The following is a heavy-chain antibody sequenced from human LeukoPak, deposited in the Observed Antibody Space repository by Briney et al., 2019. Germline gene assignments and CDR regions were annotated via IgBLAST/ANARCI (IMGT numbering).Heavy chain of an antibody. Sequence: ASVKVSCKASGYTFTSYGISRVRQAPGQGLEWMGWISAYNGNTNYAQKLQGRVTMTRNTSISTAYTELSSLRSEDTAVYYCARAPCSSTSCYTFDYWGQGTLVTVSS. CDR2: ISAYNGNT. CDR1: GYTFTSYG. D-gene: IGHD2-2*02. J-gene: IGHJ4*02. CDR3: ARAPCSSTSCYTFDY. V-gene: IGHV1-18*01.